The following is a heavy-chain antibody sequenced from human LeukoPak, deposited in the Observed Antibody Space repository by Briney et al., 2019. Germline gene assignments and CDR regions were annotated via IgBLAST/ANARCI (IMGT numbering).Heavy chain of an antibody. J-gene: IGHJ2*01. D-gene: IGHD5-18*01. CDR2: IYYSGST. CDR1: GGSISSYY. Sequence: SETLSLTCTVSGGSISSYYWSWIRQPPGKGLEWIGYIYYSGSTNYNPSLKSRVTISVDTSKNQFSLKLTSVTAADTAVYYCARHGYSSGSGYFDLWGRGTLVTVSS. V-gene: IGHV4-59*08. CDR3: ARHGYSSGSGYFDL.